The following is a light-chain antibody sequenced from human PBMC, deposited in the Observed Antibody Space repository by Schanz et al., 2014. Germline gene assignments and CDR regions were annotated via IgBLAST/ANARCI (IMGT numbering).Light chain of an antibody. J-gene: IGKJ3*01. CDR2: GAF. V-gene: IGKV3D-15*01. CDR3: QQYNNWPPVT. Sequence: EIVLTQSPGTLSLSPGERATLSCKASQSISGYDLAWYQQKPGQAPRLLIYGAFDRATGIPDRFSGSGSGTEFTLTISSLQSEDFAVYYCQQYNNWPPVTFGPGTRVIIK. CDR1: QSISGY.